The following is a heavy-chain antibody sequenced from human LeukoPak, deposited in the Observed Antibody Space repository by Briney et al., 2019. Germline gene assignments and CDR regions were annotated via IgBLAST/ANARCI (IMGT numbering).Heavy chain of an antibody. D-gene: IGHD5-24*01. V-gene: IGHV4-39*07. Sequence: PSETLSLTCTVSGGSIGSSSYYWGWIRQPPGKGLNWIGSIYHSGSTNYNPSLKSRVTISVDTSKDQFSLKLSSVTAADTAVYYCARLGIRQRWLQLGDIDYWGQGTLVTVSS. J-gene: IGHJ4*02. CDR2: IYHSGST. CDR3: ARLGIRQRWLQLGDIDY. CDR1: GGSIGSSSYY.